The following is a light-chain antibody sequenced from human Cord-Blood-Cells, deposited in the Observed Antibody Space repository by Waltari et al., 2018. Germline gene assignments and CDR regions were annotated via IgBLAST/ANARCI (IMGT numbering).Light chain of an antibody. V-gene: IGLV3-21*04. CDR3: QVWDSSSDHVV. Sequence: SYVLTQPPSASVAPGKTARITCGGNNLGSKSVHWYQQKPGQAPVLVIYLDSDRPSGIAERFSGSNSGNTATLTISRGEAGDEADYYCQVWDSSSDHVVFGGGTKLTVL. J-gene: IGLJ2*01. CDR2: LDS. CDR1: NLGSKS.